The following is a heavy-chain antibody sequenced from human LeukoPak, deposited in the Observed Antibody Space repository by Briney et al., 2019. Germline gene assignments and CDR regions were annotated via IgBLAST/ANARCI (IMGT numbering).Heavy chain of an antibody. CDR1: GFTYSSYV. CDR3: AKSTGDYGGGGGDY. D-gene: IGHD7-27*01. V-gene: IGHV3-30*18. J-gene: IGHJ4*02. Sequence: GGSLTLSCAASGFTYSSYVMHWVRQAPGKGLDGVAVISYDESNKYKADSVKGRFTISRDNSKNALYLQMNSLRAGDRAVYYCAKSTGDYGGGGGDYWGQGTMVTVSS. CDR2: ISYDESNK.